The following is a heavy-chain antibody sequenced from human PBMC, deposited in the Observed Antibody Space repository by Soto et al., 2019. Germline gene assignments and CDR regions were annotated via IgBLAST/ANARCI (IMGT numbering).Heavy chain of an antibody. J-gene: IGHJ6*02. V-gene: IGHV1-69*12. CDR3: ARVWGSSKARNRYYYYGMDV. CDR2: IIPIFGTA. D-gene: IGHD6-13*01. CDR1: GGTFSSYA. Sequence: QVQLVQSGAEVKKPGSSVKVSCKASGGTFSSYAISWVRQAPGQGLEWMGGIIPIFGTANYAQKFQGRVTITADESTSTAYMERSSLRSEDTAVYYCARVWGSSKARNRYYYYGMDVWGQGTTVTVSS.